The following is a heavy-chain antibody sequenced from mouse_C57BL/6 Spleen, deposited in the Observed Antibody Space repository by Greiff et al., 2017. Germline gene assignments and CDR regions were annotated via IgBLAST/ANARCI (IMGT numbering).Heavy chain of an antibody. CDR2: IDPSDSYT. CDR3: ARSPFYYGSSYWYFDV. CDR1: GYTFTSYW. J-gene: IGHJ1*03. Sequence: QVQLQQPGAELVMPGASVKLSCKASGYTFTSYWMHWVKQRPGQGLEWIGEIDPSDSYTNYNQKFKGKSTLTVDKSSSTAYMQLSSPTSEDSAVYYCARSPFYYGSSYWYFDVWGTGTTVTVSS. D-gene: IGHD1-1*01. V-gene: IGHV1-69*01.